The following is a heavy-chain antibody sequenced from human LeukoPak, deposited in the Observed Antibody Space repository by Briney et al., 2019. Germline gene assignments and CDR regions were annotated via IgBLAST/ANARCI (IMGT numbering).Heavy chain of an antibody. D-gene: IGHD2-21*02. CDR2: ISGSGGST. CDR3: AAYCGGDCYSLIRYYYYGMDV. Sequence: PGGSLRLSCAASGFTFSSYAMSWVRQAPGKGLEWVSAISGSGGSTYYADSAKGRFTISRDNSKNTLYLQMNSLRAEDTAVYYCAAYCGGDCYSLIRYYYYGMDVWGQGTTVTVSS. J-gene: IGHJ6*02. V-gene: IGHV3-23*01. CDR1: GFTFSSYA.